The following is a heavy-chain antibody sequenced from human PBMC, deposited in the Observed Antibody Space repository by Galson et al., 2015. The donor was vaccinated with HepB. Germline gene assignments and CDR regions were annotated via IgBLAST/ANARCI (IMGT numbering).Heavy chain of an antibody. J-gene: IGHJ5*02. CDR2: INPNTGGT. D-gene: IGHD1-1*01. Sequence: SVKVSCKASGYTFTGYYMHWVRQAPGQGLEWMGWINPNTGGTNYAQKFQGRVTMTRDTSISTAYMELSRLRSDDTAVYNCARPVELDWFDPWGQGTLVTVSS. V-gene: IGHV1-2*02. CDR3: ARPVELDWFDP. CDR1: GYTFTGYY.